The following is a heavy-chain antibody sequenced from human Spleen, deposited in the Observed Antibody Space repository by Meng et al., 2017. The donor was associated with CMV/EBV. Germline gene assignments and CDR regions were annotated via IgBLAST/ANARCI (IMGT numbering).Heavy chain of an antibody. CDR2: IRDRASRHTT. Sequence: LSLTCAASGFTFSDHYMDWVRQAPGKGLEWVGRIRDRASRHTTEYAASVKGRFTISRDDSKNSLYLQMNSLKTEDTAMYYCTRGSMTTRDWDFWGQGTLVTVSS. D-gene: IGHD1-1*01. CDR1: GFTFSDHY. CDR3: TRGSMTTRDWDF. J-gene: IGHJ4*02. V-gene: IGHV3-72*01.